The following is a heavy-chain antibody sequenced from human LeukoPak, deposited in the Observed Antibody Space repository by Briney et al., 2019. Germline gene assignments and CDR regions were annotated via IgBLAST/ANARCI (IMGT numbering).Heavy chain of an antibody. Sequence: GGSLRVSCAASGFTVSSKYMSWVRQAPGKGLEWVSVIYSGGSAYYADSVKGRFTISRDNSKDTLYLQMNSLRPEDTAVYYCARGSSGSYYGFDCWGQGTLVTVSS. CDR1: GFTVSSKY. CDR3: ARGSSGSYYGFDC. D-gene: IGHD1-26*01. V-gene: IGHV3-66*02. CDR2: IYSGGSA. J-gene: IGHJ4*02.